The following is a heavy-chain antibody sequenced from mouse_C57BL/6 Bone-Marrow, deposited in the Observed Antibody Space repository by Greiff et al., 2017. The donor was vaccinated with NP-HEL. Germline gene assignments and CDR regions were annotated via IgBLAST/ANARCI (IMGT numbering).Heavy chain of an antibody. Sequence: EVMLVESGGGLVQPGGSLKLSCAASGFTFSDYYMYWVRQTPEKRLEWVAYISNGGGSTYYPDTVKGRFTISRDNAKNTLYLQMSRLKSEDTAMYYCARHLYYAMDYWGQGTSVTVSS. J-gene: IGHJ4*01. V-gene: IGHV5-12*01. CDR3: ARHLYYAMDY. CDR1: GFTFSDYY. CDR2: ISNGGGST.